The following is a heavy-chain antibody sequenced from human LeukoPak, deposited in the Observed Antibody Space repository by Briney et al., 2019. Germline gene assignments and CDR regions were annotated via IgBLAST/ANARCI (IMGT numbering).Heavy chain of an antibody. D-gene: IGHD3-3*01. CDR2: INHSGST. J-gene: IGHJ4*02. V-gene: IGHV4-34*01. CDR3: ARGRPSNDFWSGYYGAGTYLDY. Sequence: SETLSLTCAVYGGSFSGYYWSWIRQPPGKGLEWIGEINHSGSTNYNPSLKSRVTISVDTSKNQFSLKLSSVTAADTAVYYCARGRPSNDFWSGYYGAGTYLDYWGQGTLVTVSS. CDR1: GGSFSGYY.